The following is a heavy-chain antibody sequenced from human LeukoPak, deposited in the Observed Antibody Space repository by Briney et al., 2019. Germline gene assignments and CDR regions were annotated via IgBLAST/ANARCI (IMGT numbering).Heavy chain of an antibody. J-gene: IGHJ4*02. D-gene: IGHD3-3*01. CDR1: GFTFGDYT. Sequence: GGSLRLSCTVSGFTFGDYTMSWFRQTPGKGLEWVGFIRNKAYGGTTEYAASVKGRFSISRDDSKSIAYLQMNSLKVEDTAVYFCTRAPRVPFWSGSFLSFAAPDYWGQGTLVTVSS. V-gene: IGHV3-49*03. CDR2: IRNKAYGGTT. CDR3: TRAPRVPFWSGSFLSFAAPDY.